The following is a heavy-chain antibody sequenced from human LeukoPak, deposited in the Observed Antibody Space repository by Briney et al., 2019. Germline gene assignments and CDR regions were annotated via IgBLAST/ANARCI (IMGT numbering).Heavy chain of an antibody. D-gene: IGHD3-22*01. J-gene: IGHJ4*02. CDR1: GFTFSDYY. CDR3: ARDTPHYYDSSGYYPVDY. CDR2: ISSSGSSI. V-gene: IGHV3-11*04. Sequence: GGSLRLSCAASGFTFSDYYMSWIRQTPGKGLEWVSYISSSGSSIYYADSVKGRFTISRDNAKNSLYLQMNSLTVEDTAVYYCARDTPHYYDSSGYYPVDYWGQGTLVTVFS.